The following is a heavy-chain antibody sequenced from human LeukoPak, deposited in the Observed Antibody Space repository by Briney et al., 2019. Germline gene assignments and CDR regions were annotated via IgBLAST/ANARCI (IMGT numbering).Heavy chain of an antibody. CDR1: GITFSGYS. Sequence: GGSLRLSCVVSGITFSGYSMIWVRQAPGKGLEWLSFMTTSGNTIFYAESVKDRFTISRDNAKKSLYLQMNSLRAEDTAVYYCAREEQLEGEFDHWGQGTLVTVSS. J-gene: IGHJ4*02. D-gene: IGHD1-1*01. CDR2: MTTSGNTI. V-gene: IGHV3-48*01. CDR3: AREEQLEGEFDH.